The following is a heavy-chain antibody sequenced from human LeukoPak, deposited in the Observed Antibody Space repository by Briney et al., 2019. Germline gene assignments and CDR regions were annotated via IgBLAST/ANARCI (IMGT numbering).Heavy chain of an antibody. V-gene: IGHV3-74*01. CDR3: AKDQYDFWSGVSDH. CDR1: GFTFSSYW. CDR2: INSDGRST. Sequence: PGGSLRLSCAASGFTFSSYWMPWVRQAPGKGLVWVSRINSDGRSTSYADSVKGRFTISRDNAKNTLYLQMNSLRAEDTAVYYCAKDQYDFWSGVSDHWGQGTLVTVSS. J-gene: IGHJ4*02. D-gene: IGHD3-3*01.